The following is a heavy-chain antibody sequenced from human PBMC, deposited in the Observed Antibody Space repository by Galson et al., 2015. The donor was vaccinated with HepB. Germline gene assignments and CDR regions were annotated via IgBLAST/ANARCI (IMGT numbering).Heavy chain of an antibody. Sequence: SLRLSCAASIFTFRNYPMHWVRQAPGKGLEWVAVISYDGSKKYYADSVQGRFTISRDNSKNTLYLQMNSLRTEDTAVYYCARDQFRSGYFTGFDYWGLGTLVTVSS. CDR1: IFTFRNYP. V-gene: IGHV3-30-3*01. D-gene: IGHD3-3*01. J-gene: IGHJ4*02. CDR2: ISYDGSKK. CDR3: ARDQFRSGYFTGFDY.